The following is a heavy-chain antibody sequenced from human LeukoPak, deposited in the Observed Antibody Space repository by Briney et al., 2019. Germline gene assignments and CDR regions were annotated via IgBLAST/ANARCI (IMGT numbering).Heavy chain of an antibody. J-gene: IGHJ4*02. D-gene: IGHD3-22*01. CDR3: ARAHYYDSSFTRSYFDY. CDR1: GGSISSGGYY. Sequence: PSDTLSLTCTVSGGSISSGGYYWSWIRQHPGKGLEWIGYIYYSGSTYYNPSLKSRVTISVDTSKNQFSLKLGSVTAADTAVYYCARAHYYDSSFTRSYFDYWGQGTLVTVSS. V-gene: IGHV4-31*03. CDR2: IYYSGST.